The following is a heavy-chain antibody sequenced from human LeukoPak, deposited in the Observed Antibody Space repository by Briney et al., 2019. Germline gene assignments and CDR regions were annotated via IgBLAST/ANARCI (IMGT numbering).Heavy chain of an antibody. CDR3: ARDRNSGWPFDY. CDR1: GGTFSSYA. V-gene: IGHV1-69*13. J-gene: IGHJ4*02. D-gene: IGHD6-19*01. Sequence: ASVKASCKASGGTFSSYAISWVRQAPGQGLEWMGGIIPIFGTANYAQKFQGRVTITADESTSTAHMELSSLRSEDTAVYYCARDRNSGWPFDYWGQGTLVTVSS. CDR2: IIPIFGTA.